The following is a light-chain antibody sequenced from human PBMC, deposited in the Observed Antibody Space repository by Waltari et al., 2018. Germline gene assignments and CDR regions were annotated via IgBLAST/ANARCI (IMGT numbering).Light chain of an antibody. CDR2: AAS. V-gene: IGKV1-39*01. CDR3: QQSYSTPRT. Sequence: DIQMTQSPSSLSASVGDSVTITCRASQSISNYLNWYQQKPGKAPNLLIYAASSLQSGVPSRFSGSGSGTDFTLIISSLQPEDFATYYCQQSYSTPRTFGQGTKLEIK. J-gene: IGKJ2*01. CDR1: QSISNY.